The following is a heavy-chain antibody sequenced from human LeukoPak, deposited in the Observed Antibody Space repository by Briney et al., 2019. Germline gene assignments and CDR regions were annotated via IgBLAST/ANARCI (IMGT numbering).Heavy chain of an antibody. CDR2: IYTSGST. Sequence: SETLSLTCTVSGGSISSYYWSWIRQPAGKGLEWIGRIYTSGSTNYNPSLKSRVTMSVDTSKNQFSLKLSSVTAADTAVYYCARFGSMDDSSGYYLDYWGQGTLVTVSS. J-gene: IGHJ4*02. D-gene: IGHD3-22*01. CDR3: ARFGSMDDSSGYYLDY. V-gene: IGHV4-4*07. CDR1: GGSISSYY.